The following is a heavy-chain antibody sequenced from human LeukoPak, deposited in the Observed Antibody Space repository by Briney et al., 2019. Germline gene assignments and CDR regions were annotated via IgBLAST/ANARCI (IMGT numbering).Heavy chain of an antibody. V-gene: IGHV3-7*01. CDR1: GFTFSNSW. D-gene: IGHD2-2*02. Sequence: GGYLRLSCAASGFTFSNSWMTWVRQAPGKGLECVANIKPGGSETYYVDSVKGRFTISRDNAKNSLYLQMTSLRAEDTALYYCATYRHLPYWGQGTLVTVSS. CDR2: IKPGGSET. CDR3: ATYRHLPY. J-gene: IGHJ4*02.